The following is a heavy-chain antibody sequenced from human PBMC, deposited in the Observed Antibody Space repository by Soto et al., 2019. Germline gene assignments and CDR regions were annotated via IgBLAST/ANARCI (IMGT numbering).Heavy chain of an antibody. CDR2: ILPIFCTA. CDR1: GSTFISYA. Sequence: SVKVSRTASGSTFISYAISWERQAPAQGLEWMGVILPIFCTANYDQILQCRVTITADEYTRTAYIELSSRRSEDTAVYYCACDILTIYLLDYWGQGTLVTVSS. CDR3: ACDILTIYLLDY. J-gene: IGHJ4*02. D-gene: IGHD3-9*01. V-gene: IGHV1-69*13.